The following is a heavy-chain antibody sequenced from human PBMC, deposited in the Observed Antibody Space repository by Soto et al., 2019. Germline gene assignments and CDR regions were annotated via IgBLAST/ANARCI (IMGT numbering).Heavy chain of an antibody. V-gene: IGHV3-30*18. CDR2: ISYDGSNK. Sequence: GGSLRLSCAASGFAFSSYGMHWFRQAPGKGLEWVAVISYDGSNKYYADSVKGRFTISRDNSKNTLYLQMNSLRAEDTAVYYCAKDGHIVVVTGPQHWGQGTLVTVSS. D-gene: IGHD2-21*02. CDR1: GFAFSSYG. J-gene: IGHJ1*01. CDR3: AKDGHIVVVTGPQH.